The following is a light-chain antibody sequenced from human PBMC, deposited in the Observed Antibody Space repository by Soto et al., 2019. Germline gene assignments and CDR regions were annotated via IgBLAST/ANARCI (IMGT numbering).Light chain of an antibody. J-gene: IGKJ1*01. CDR2: DAS. CDR1: QSISNR. Sequence: DIQMTQSPSTLSXSLXXXXTXXXRASQSISNRLAWYQQKPGKAPKVLIYDASSLESGVPSRFSGSGSGTEFILTISSLQPDDFGSYCCHHEGGMWTFGQGGMVDNK. V-gene: IGKV1-5*01. CDR3: HHEGGMWT.